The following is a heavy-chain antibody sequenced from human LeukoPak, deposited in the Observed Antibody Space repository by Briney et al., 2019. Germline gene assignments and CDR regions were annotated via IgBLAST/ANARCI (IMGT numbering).Heavy chain of an antibody. CDR3: AAGYSSSRYYMDV. V-gene: IGHV4-38-2*02. Sequence: PSETLSLTCTVSGYSISSGYYWGWIRQPPGKGLEWIGSIYHSGSTYYNPSLKSRVTISVDTSKNQFSLKLSSVTAADTAVYYCAAGYSSSRYYMDVWGKGTTVTVSS. D-gene: IGHD6-13*01. J-gene: IGHJ6*03. CDR2: IYHSGST. CDR1: GYSISSGYY.